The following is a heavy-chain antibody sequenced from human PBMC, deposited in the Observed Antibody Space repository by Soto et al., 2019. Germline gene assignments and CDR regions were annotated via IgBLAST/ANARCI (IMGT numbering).Heavy chain of an antibody. CDR2: IHTANGDT. J-gene: IGHJ3*01. V-gene: IGHV1-3*04. CDR1: GYTFTANG. Sequence: ASVKVSCKASGYTFTANGLHWVRQAPGQNLEWMGWIHTANGDTAYSQELQGRVTLTTDTSATTAYMELRSLRSDDTAVYYCAREPPMTTPWGQGTMVT. CDR3: AREPPMTTP. D-gene: IGHD4-17*01.